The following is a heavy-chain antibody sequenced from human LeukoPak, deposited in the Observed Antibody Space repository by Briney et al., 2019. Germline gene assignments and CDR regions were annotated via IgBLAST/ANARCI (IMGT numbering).Heavy chain of an antibody. V-gene: IGHV3-9*01. Sequence: GRSLRLSCAASGFTFDDYAMHWVRQAPGKGLEWVSGISWNSGSIGYADSVKGRFTISRDNAKNSLYLQMNSLRADDTALYYCAKDIGDDYGGNTFDIWGQGTMVTVSS. D-gene: IGHD4-17*01. CDR1: GFTFDDYA. CDR3: AKDIGDDYGGNTFDI. CDR2: ISWNSGSI. J-gene: IGHJ3*02.